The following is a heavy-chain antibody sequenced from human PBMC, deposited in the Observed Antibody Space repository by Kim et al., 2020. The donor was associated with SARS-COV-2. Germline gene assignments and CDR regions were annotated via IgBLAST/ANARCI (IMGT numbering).Heavy chain of an antibody. V-gene: IGHV3-74*01. J-gene: IGHJ4*02. D-gene: IGHD3-22*01. Sequence: DYVKGHFTISRDNSKNTLDLQMNSLRADDTAVYYCASDPDSSGYSDFDYWGQGTLVTVSS. CDR3: ASDPDSSGYSDFDY.